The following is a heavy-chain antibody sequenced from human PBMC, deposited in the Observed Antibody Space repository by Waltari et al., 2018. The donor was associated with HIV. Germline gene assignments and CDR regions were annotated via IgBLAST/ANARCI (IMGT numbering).Heavy chain of an antibody. CDR3: ARPGAPHPH. CDR1: GDSITTGTDY. J-gene: IGHJ4*02. D-gene: IGHD1-26*01. CDR2: VIVGGSS. Sequence: QLHLQESGPGLVQRSATLYRNCSVSGDSITTGTDYWAWIRQPPGKGVEVLGSVIVGGSSYYNPSLKTRLTMSVDTSKNQFSLNLKLVTAADTARYYCARPGAPHPHWGQGILVPVSS. V-gene: IGHV4-39*01.